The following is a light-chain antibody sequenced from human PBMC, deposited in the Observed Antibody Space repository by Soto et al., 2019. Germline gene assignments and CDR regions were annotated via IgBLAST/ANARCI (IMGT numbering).Light chain of an antibody. J-gene: IGKJ1*01. Sequence: DIQRTQSPSSVCASVGDRVTITCRASQGISSRLAWYQQKPGKAPELLIYSASSLQSGVPSRFSGTGSGTDFTLTISSLQPEDFATYYCQQVNSFPRTFGQGTKVDIK. CDR2: SAS. V-gene: IGKV1-12*01. CDR3: QQVNSFPRT. CDR1: QGISSR.